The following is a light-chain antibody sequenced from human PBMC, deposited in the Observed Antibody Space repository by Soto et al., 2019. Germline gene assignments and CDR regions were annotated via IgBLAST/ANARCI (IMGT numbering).Light chain of an antibody. CDR2: KVS. J-gene: IGKJ2*01. CDR3: MQGTHWGRGYT. CDR1: QSLVYSDGNTY. V-gene: IGKV2-30*01. Sequence: DVVMTQSPLSLPVTLGQPASISCRSSQSLVYSDGNTYLHWFQQRPGQSPRRVIYKVSNRDSGGQDRFSGSGSGADFTLKISRVGAEDVGVYYCMQGTHWGRGYTFGQGTKLEIK.